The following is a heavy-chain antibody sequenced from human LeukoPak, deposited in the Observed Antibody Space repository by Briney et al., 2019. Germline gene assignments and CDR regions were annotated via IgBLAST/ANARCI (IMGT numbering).Heavy chain of an antibody. CDR1: GGSISSSSYY. J-gene: IGHJ4*02. Sequence: PSETLSLTCTVSGGSISSSSYYWGWIRQPPGKGLEWIGNIFYSGTTYYNPSLKSRVTISVDTSKNQFSLKMRSVTAADTAVYYCARVLRGGTYYFDYGGQGTLVTVSS. CDR3: ARVLRGGTYYFDY. CDR2: IFYSGTT. V-gene: IGHV4-39*01. D-gene: IGHD1-26*01.